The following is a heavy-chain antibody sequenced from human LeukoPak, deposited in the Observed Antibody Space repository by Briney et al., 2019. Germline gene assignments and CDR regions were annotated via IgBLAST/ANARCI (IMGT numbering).Heavy chain of an antibody. CDR3: ARAYSGSYFWFDP. Sequence: SETLSLTCTVSGGSISSYYWSWIRQPPGKGLEWIGEINHSGSTNYNPSLKSRVTISVDTSKNQFSLKLSSVTAADTAVYYCARAYSGSYFWFDPWGQGTLVTVSS. CDR1: GGSISSYY. CDR2: INHSGST. J-gene: IGHJ5*02. V-gene: IGHV4-34*01. D-gene: IGHD1-26*01.